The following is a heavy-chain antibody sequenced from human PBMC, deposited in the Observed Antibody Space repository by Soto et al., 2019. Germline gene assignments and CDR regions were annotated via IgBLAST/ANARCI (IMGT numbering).Heavy chain of an antibody. CDR2: ISSSSSYI. Sequence: GGSLRLSCAASGFTFSSYSMNWVRQAPGKGLEWVSSISSSSSYIYYADSVKGQFTISRDNAKNSLYLQMNSLRAEDTAVYYCARDVIEVGSLGYCSGGSCQFDYWGQGTLVTVSS. J-gene: IGHJ4*02. CDR1: GFTFSSYS. D-gene: IGHD2-15*01. CDR3: ARDVIEVGSLGYCSGGSCQFDY. V-gene: IGHV3-21*01.